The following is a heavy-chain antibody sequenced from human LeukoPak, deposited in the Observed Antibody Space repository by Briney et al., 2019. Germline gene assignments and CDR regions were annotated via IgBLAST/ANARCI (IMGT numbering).Heavy chain of an antibody. CDR3: AKAGAVVVVVAKFFDY. V-gene: IGHV3-21*04. D-gene: IGHD2-15*01. Sequence: GGSLRLSCAASGFTFSSYSMNWVRQAPGKGLEWVSSISSSNTYIYYADSVKGRFTISRDNSKNTLYLQMNSLRAEDTAVYYCAKAGAVVVVVAKFFDYWGQGTLVTVSS. CDR2: ISSSNTYI. J-gene: IGHJ4*02. CDR1: GFTFSSYS.